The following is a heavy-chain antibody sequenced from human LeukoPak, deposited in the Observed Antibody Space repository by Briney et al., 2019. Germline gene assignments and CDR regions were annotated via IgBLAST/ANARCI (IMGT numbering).Heavy chain of an antibody. CDR3: ARELAYQMTTVTTVNWFDP. CDR2: IYTRGYT. CDR1: GGSLSSCY. Sequence: SETLSLTCTVCGGSLSSCYWMWIREPAGKGLEWIGRIYTRGYTNYNPSLKRRVTMSVDTSKDQFSLKLDSVNRADPAVDYCARELAYQMTTVTTVNWFDPWGQGTLVTVSS. D-gene: IGHD4-17*01. J-gene: IGHJ5*02. V-gene: IGHV4-4*07.